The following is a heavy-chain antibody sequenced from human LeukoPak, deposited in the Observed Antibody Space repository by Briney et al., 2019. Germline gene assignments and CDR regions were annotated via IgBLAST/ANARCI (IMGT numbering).Heavy chain of an antibody. J-gene: IGHJ4*02. CDR1: GFIVSSNY. Sequence: GGSLRLSCVASGFIVSSNYMNWVRQAPGKGLEWVSVFTTGANYTYYADSVKGRFTMTRDNSKNTIFLQLNNVRADDTAVYFCAKAQGAWYYFDSWGQGTLVTVSS. V-gene: IGHV3-53*01. CDR2: FTTGANYT. CDR3: AKAQGAWYYFDS. D-gene: IGHD6-13*01.